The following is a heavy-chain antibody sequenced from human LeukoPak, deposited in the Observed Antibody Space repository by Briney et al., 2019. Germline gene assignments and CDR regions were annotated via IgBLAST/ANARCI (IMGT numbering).Heavy chain of an antibody. CDR2: ISSSSSYI. CDR3: GRGSSRVGATIDY. V-gene: IGHV3-21*01. Sequence: GGSLRLSCAASGFTFSSYSMNWVRQAPGKGLEWVSSISSSSSYIYYADSVKGRFTISRDNAKNSLYLQMNSRRAEDTAVYYCGRGSSRVGATIDYWGQGTLVTVSS. CDR1: GFTFSSYS. D-gene: IGHD1-26*01. J-gene: IGHJ4*02.